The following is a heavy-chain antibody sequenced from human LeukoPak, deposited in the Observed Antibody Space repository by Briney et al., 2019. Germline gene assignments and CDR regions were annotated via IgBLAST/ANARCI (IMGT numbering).Heavy chain of an antibody. V-gene: IGHV1-69*04. Sequence: SVKVSCKASGGTFSSYAISWVRQAPGRGLEWMGRIIPILGIANYAQKFQGRVTITADKSTSTAYMELSSLRSEDTAVYYCARDSELGDFWSGYQTIPFDYWGQGTLVTVSS. J-gene: IGHJ4*02. CDR1: GGTFSSYA. D-gene: IGHD3-3*01. CDR2: IIPILGIA. CDR3: ARDSELGDFWSGYQTIPFDY.